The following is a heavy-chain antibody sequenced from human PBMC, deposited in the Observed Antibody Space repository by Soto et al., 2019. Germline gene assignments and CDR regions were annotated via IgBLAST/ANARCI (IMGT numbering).Heavy chain of an antibody. V-gene: IGHV1-2*02. D-gene: IGHD6-13*01. CDR1: GYTFTDCY. CDR2: INPKSGGT. J-gene: IGHJ4*02. CDR3: VRDGLVSSAKYYFDY. Sequence: QVQLVQSGAEVKKPGPSVRVSCKASGYTFTDCYVHWVRQAPEQGLEWMGWINPKSGGTNIAQRFKGRVNMTRDMSISTAYMELNSLKSDDTAVYYCVRDGLVSSAKYYFDYWGQGTLVTVSS.